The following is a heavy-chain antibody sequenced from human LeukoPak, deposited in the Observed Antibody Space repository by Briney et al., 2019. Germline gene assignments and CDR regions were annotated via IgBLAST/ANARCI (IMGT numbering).Heavy chain of an antibody. Sequence: SETLSPTCAVYGGSFGGYYWSWIRQPPGKGLEWIGEINHSGSTNYNPSLKSRVTISVDTSKNQFSLKLSSVTAADTAVYYCARGTWAMDYWGQGTLVTVSS. V-gene: IGHV4-34*01. CDR1: GGSFGGYY. D-gene: IGHD2-2*01. CDR2: INHSGST. J-gene: IGHJ4*02. CDR3: ARGTWAMDY.